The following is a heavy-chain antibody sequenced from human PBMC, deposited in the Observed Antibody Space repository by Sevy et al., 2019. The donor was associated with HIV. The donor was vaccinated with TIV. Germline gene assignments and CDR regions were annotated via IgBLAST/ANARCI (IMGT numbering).Heavy chain of an antibody. CDR2: IKQDGSEK. Sequence: GGSLRLSCAASGFTFSSYWMSWVRQAPGKGLEWVAHIKQDGSEKYYVDSVKGRFTISRDNAKNSLYLQMNSLRAEDTAVYYCARTRIAVAGTPRNDAFDIWGQGTMVTVSS. J-gene: IGHJ3*02. D-gene: IGHD6-19*01. V-gene: IGHV3-7*01. CDR3: ARTRIAVAGTPRNDAFDI. CDR1: GFTFSSYW.